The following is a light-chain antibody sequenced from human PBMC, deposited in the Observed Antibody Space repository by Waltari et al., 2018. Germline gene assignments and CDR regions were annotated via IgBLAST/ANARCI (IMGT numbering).Light chain of an antibody. J-gene: IGLJ2*01. Sequence: CTGTSSDVGGYNYVSWYQQHPGKAPKLMIYEVSKRPSGVPDRFSGSKSGNTASLTVSGLQAEDEADYYCSSYAGSNNLVFGGGTKLTVL. CDR3: SSYAGSNNLV. CDR1: SSDVGGYNY. V-gene: IGLV2-8*01. CDR2: EVS.